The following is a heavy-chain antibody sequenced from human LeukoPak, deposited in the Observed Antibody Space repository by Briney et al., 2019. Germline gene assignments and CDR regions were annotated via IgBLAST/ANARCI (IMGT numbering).Heavy chain of an antibody. CDR3: ARQRRGYCGGDCSNSHFDY. J-gene: IGHJ4*02. CDR2: FNNSGST. CDR1: GGSFSGYY. Sequence: SSETLSLTCAVYGGSFSGYYWSWIRQPPGKGLEWIGEFNNSGSTNYNPSLKSRVTISVDTSKNQFSLKLSSVTAADTAVYYCARQRRGYCGGDCSNSHFDYWGQGTLVTVSS. V-gene: IGHV4-34*01. D-gene: IGHD2-21*02.